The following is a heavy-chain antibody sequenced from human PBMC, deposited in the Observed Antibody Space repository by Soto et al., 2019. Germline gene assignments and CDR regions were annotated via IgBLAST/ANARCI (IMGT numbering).Heavy chain of an antibody. CDR2: IYYSGNT. Sequence: QVQLQESGPGLVKPSDTLSLTCAVSGYSISSSNWWGWIRQPPRKGLEWIGYIYYSGNTYYTPSHKSRVTMSVDTPKNQFSLKLTSVTAVDTAVYYCARREIQGPIDYWGQGTLVTVSS. J-gene: IGHJ4*02. V-gene: IGHV4-28*01. D-gene: IGHD1-26*01. CDR3: ARREIQGPIDY. CDR1: GYSISSSNW.